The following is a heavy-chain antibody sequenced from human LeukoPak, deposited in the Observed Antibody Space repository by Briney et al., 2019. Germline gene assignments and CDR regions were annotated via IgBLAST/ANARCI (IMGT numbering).Heavy chain of an antibody. Sequence: PGGSLRLSCAASGFTFDDYTMHWVRQAPGKGLEWVSLISWDGGSTYYADSVKGRFTISRDNSKNSLYLQMNSLRTEDTALYYCAKGTETLYGMDVWGQGTTVTVSS. CDR2: ISWDGGST. CDR3: AKGTETLYGMDV. D-gene: IGHD5-24*01. J-gene: IGHJ6*02. CDR1: GFTFDDYT. V-gene: IGHV3-43*01.